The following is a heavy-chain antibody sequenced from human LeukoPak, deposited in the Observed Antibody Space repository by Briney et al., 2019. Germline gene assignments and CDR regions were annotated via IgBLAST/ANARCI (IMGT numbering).Heavy chain of an antibody. J-gene: IGHJ4*02. V-gene: IGHV3-21*01. CDR1: GFTFTDSY. CDR2: ISSSSSYI. CDR3: ARDPISSLSPYYFDY. Sequence: GGSLRLSCAASGFTFTDSYMTWVRQAPGKGLEWVSSISSSSSYIYYADSVKGRFTISRDNAKNSLYLQMNSLRAEDTAVYYCARDPISSLSPYYFDYWGQGTLVTVSS. D-gene: IGHD6-6*01.